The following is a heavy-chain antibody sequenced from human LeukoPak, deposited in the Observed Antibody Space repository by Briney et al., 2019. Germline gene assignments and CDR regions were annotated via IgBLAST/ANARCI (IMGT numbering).Heavy chain of an antibody. CDR3: ARESAYSSGYEFDY. Sequence: ASVKVSCKASGGTFSNYAISWVRQAPGQGLEWMGRIIPILNIGNYAQKFQGRVTITADKSTSTACMELSSLRSEDTAVYYCARESAYSSGYEFDYWGQGTLVTVSS. D-gene: IGHD5-18*01. V-gene: IGHV1-69*04. CDR1: GGTFSNYA. CDR2: IIPILNIG. J-gene: IGHJ4*02.